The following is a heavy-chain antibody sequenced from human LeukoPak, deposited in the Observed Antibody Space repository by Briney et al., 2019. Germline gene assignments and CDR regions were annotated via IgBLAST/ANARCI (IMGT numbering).Heavy chain of an antibody. CDR2: IKQDGSEK. CDR1: GFTFSSYW. D-gene: IGHD3-3*01. CDR3: ARGLRFLEWPGFDY. V-gene: IGHV3-7*01. J-gene: IGHJ4*02. Sequence: GGSLRLSCAASGFTFSSYWMSWVRQAPGKGLEWVANIKQDGSEKYYVGSVKGRFTISRDNAKNSLYLQMNSLRAEDTAVYYCARGLRFLEWPGFDYWGQGTLVTVSS.